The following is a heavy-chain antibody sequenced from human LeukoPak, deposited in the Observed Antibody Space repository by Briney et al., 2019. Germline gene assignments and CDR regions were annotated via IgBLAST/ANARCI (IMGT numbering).Heavy chain of an antibody. Sequence: GGSLRLSCAASGFTFSSYAMSWVRQAPGKGLEWVSAISGSGGSTYYADSVKGRFTISRDNSKNTLHLQMNSLRAEDTAVYYCAKDLDIVVVPAFDYWGQGTLVTVSS. CDR3: AKDLDIVVVPAFDY. D-gene: IGHD2-2*03. CDR2: ISGSGGST. V-gene: IGHV3-23*01. J-gene: IGHJ4*02. CDR1: GFTFSSYA.